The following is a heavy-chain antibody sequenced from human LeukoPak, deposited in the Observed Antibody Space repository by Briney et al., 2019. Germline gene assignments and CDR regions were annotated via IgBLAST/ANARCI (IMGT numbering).Heavy chain of an antibody. J-gene: IGHJ4*02. CDR3: ARDNTVMVTDY. CDR1: GFTFDDYA. Sequence: PGGSLRLSCAASGFTFDDYAMHWIRQPAGKGLEWIGRIYTLGSTNYNPSLKSRVTISVDTSKNQFSLRLSSVTAADTAVYYCARDNTVMVTDYWGQGTLVTVSS. D-gene: IGHD5-18*01. CDR2: IYTLGST. V-gene: IGHV4-4*07.